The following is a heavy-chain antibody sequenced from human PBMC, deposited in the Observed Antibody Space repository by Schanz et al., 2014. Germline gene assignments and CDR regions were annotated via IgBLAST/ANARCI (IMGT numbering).Heavy chain of an antibody. V-gene: IGHV1-18*04. J-gene: IGHJ3*01. CDR3: ARNVIATGRVFDH. CDR2: ISTYTGNT. Sequence: QVQLVQSGTEVKKPGASVKVSCKASGYTFTSYGVNWVRQAPGQGLEWMGWISTYTGNTNYAQRLQVRVTMTTDTSTSTAYMALRSLSADDTAVYYCARNVIATGRVFDHWGPGTMVTVS. CDR1: GYTFTSYG. D-gene: IGHD6-13*01.